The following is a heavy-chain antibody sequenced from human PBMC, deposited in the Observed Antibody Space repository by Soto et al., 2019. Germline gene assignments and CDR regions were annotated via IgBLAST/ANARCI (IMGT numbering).Heavy chain of an antibody. CDR3: AKDADQWLLYFHH. V-gene: IGHV3-23*01. D-gene: IGHD6-19*01. J-gene: IGHJ1*01. CDR1: GFSFSSYA. Sequence: LRLSCAASGFSFSSYAMSWVRQAPGEGLEWVSAISGSGTGTYYADSVKGRFTISRDNSKNTLYLQMISLRAEDTAVYYCAKDADQWLLYFHHWGQGTLVTVSS. CDR2: ISGSGTGT.